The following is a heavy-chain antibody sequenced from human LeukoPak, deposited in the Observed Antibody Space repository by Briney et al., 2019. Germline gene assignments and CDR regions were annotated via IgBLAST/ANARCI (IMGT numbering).Heavy chain of an antibody. V-gene: IGHV3-11*01. D-gene: IGHD3-16*01. CDR2: ISGSGYTI. Sequence: GGSLRLSCAASGFTFSDYYMNWIRQAPGKGLEWISSISGSGYTIYYADSVKGRFTISRDNAKNSLYLQMNSLRADDTAVYYCARDGGGYSYYYMGVWGKGTTVTVSS. CDR3: ARDGGGYSYYYMGV. CDR1: GFTFSDYY. J-gene: IGHJ6*03.